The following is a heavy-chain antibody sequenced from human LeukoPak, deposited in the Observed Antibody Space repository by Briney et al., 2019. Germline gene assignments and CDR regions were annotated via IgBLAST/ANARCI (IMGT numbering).Heavy chain of an antibody. CDR3: ATSTAAAGTD. CDR2: IRQDGSDK. Sequence: GGSLRLSCAASGFTFSDVWMSWVRQAPGKGLKRVANIRQDGSDKYYADSVKGRFTISRDNAENSLYLQMNSLRAEDTAIYYCATSTAAAGTDWGQGTLVTVSS. J-gene: IGHJ4*02. D-gene: IGHD6-13*01. V-gene: IGHV3-7*03. CDR1: GFTFSDVW.